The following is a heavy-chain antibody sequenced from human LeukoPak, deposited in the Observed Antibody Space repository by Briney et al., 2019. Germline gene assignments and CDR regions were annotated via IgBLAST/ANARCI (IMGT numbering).Heavy chain of an antibody. CDR1: GGSFSGYY. J-gene: IGHJ4*02. D-gene: IGHD2-15*01. CDR2: INHSGST. V-gene: IGHV4-34*01. Sequence: PSETLSLTCAVYGGSFSGYYWSWIRQPPGKGLEWIGEINHSGSTNYSPSLKSRVTISVDTSKNQFSLKLSSVTAADTAVYYCARGQNCSGGSCYPADYWGQGTLVTVSS. CDR3: ARGQNCSGGSCYPADY.